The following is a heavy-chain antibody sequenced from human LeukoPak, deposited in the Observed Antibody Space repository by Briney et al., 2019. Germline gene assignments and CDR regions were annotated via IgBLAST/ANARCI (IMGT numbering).Heavy chain of an antibody. V-gene: IGHV1-46*01. J-gene: IGHJ4*02. Sequence: APVKVSCKASGYTFSSYYIHWVRQAPGQGLEWMGIINPSGGSATYAQKFQGRVTMTRDTSTSTVYMELSSLRSEDTAVYYCARDLVGATSPLDYWGQGSLVTVPS. CDR2: INPSGGSA. D-gene: IGHD1-26*01. CDR1: GYTFSSYY. CDR3: ARDLVGATSPLDY.